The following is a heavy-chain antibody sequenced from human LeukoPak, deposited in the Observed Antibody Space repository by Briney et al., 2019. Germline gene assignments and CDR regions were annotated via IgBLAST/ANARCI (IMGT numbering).Heavy chain of an antibody. D-gene: IGHD6-19*01. CDR2: IKQDGSEK. J-gene: IGHJ1*01. CDR1: GFTFSSYW. V-gene: IGHV3-7*01. Sequence: GGSLRLSCAASGFTFSSYWMRWVRQAPGKELEWVANIKQDGSEKYYVDSVKGRFTISRDNAKNSLYLQMNSLRAEDTAVYYCAREAFVDSSGWYRYRERYFQHWGQGTLVTVSS. CDR3: AREAFVDSSGWYRYRERYFQH.